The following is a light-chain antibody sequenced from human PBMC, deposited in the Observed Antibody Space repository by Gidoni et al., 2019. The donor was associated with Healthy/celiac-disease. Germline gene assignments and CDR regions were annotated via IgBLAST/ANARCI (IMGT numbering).Light chain of an antibody. CDR2: EGS. J-gene: IGLJ2*01. Sequence: QSALTQPASVSGSPGPSITISCTATSRDVGRYNLDSFYQQHPGKAPKLMIYEGSKRPSGVANRFSGSKSGNTASLTISGLQAEDEADYYCCSYAGSSTFGVVFGGGTKLTVL. CDR1: SRDVGRYNL. CDR3: CSYAGSSTFGVV. V-gene: IGLV2-23*03.